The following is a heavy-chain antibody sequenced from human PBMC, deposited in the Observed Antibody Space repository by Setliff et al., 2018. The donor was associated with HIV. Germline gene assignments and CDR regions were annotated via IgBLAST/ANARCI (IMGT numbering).Heavy chain of an antibody. J-gene: IGHJ6*02. CDR3: ARDRRDGLYYHGMDV. V-gene: IGHV1-46*01. D-gene: IGHD5-12*01. CDR2: THPSGGSP. Sequence: ASVKVSCKASGYSFTRYYMHWVRQAPGQGLEWMGITHPSGGSPNYAQKFQGRVAMTRDMSTSTVYMELSSLRSEDTAVYYCARDRRDGLYYHGMDVWGQGTTVTVSS. CDR1: GYSFTRYY.